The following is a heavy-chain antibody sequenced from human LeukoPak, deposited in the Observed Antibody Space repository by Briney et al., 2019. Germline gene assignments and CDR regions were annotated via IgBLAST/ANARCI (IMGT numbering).Heavy chain of an antibody. CDR1: GYTFTSYG. CDR2: ISAYNGNT. J-gene: IGHJ6*03. D-gene: IGHD6-13*01. Sequence: ASVKVSCKASGYTFTSYGISWVRQAPGQELEWMGWISAYNGNTNYAQKLQGRVTMTTDTSTSTAYMELSSLRSGDTAVYYCARSAAGPRTKNYYYYMDVWGKGTTVTISS. CDR3: ARSAAGPRTKNYYYYMDV. V-gene: IGHV1-18*01.